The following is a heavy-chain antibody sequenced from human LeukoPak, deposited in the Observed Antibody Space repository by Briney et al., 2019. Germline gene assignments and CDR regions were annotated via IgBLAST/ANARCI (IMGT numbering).Heavy chain of an antibody. CDR3: ARGGSSGWDPGHY. CDR1: GYSISSGYY. Sequence: SETLSLTCTVSGYSISSGYYWGWIRQPPGKGLEWIGSIYHSGSTYYNPSLKSRVTISVDTSKNQFSLKLSSATAADTAVYYCARGGSSGWDPGHYWGQGTLVTVSS. J-gene: IGHJ4*02. D-gene: IGHD6-19*01. V-gene: IGHV4-38-2*02. CDR2: IYHSGST.